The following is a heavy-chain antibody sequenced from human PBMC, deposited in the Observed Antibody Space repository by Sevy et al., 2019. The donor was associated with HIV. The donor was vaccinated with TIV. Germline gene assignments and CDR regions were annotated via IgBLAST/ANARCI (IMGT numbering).Heavy chain of an antibody. CDR1: GYTFTGYY. Sequence: ATVKVSCKASGYTFTGYYMHWVRQAPGQGLEWMGWINPNSGGTNYAQKFQGRVTMTRDTSISTAYMELSRLRSDDTAVYYCARAPAFLYSYGSDYWGQGTLVTVSS. CDR2: INPNSGGT. V-gene: IGHV1-2*02. J-gene: IGHJ4*02. CDR3: ARAPAFLYSYGSDY. D-gene: IGHD5-18*01.